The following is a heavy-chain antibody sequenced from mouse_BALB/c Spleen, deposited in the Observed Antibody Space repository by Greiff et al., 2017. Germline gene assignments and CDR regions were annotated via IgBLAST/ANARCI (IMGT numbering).Heavy chain of an antibody. CDR3: ARGGELRAMDY. CDR2: ISYDGSN. Sequence: EVKLMESGPGLVKPSQSLSLTCSVTGYSITSGYYWNWIRQLPGNKLEWMGYISYDGSNNSNPSLKNRISITRDTSKNQFFLKLNSVTTEDTATYYCARGGELRAMDYWGPGTSVTVSS. D-gene: IGHD1-1*01. V-gene: IGHV3-6*02. CDR1: GYSITSGYY. J-gene: IGHJ4*01.